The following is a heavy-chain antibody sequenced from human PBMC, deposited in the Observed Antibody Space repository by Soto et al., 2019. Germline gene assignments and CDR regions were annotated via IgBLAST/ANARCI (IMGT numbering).Heavy chain of an antibody. CDR2: IKQDGSEK. CDR3: ARRGCMITFGGVIAPDWFDP. V-gene: IGHV3-7*01. Sequence: GGSLRLSCAASGFTFSSYWMSWVRQAPGKGLEWVANIKQDGSEKYYVDSVKGRFTISRDNAKNSLYLQMNSLRAEDTAVYYCARRGCMITFGGVIAPDWFDPWGQGTLVTVSS. D-gene: IGHD3-16*02. CDR1: GFTFSSYW. J-gene: IGHJ5*02.